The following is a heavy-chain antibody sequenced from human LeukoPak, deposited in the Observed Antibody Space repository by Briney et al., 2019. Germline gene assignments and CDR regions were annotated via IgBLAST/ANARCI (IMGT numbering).Heavy chain of an antibody. D-gene: IGHD3-22*01. CDR1: GGSISSGDYY. Sequence: SQTLSLTCTVSGGSISSGDYYWSWIRQPPGKGLEWIGYIYYSGSTYYNPSLKSRVTISVDTSENQFSLKLSSVTAADTAVYYCARDLDSSGYFPLFYYWGQGTLVTVSS. J-gene: IGHJ4*02. CDR3: ARDLDSSGYFPLFYY. V-gene: IGHV4-30-4*01. CDR2: IYYSGST.